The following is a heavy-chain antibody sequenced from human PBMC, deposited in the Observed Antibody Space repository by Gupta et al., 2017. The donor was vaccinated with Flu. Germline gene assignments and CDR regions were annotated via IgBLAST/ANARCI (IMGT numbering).Heavy chain of an antibody. D-gene: IGHD1-26*01. J-gene: IGHJ6*02. Sequence: QVQLQESGPGLVKPSETLSLTCTVSGGSISSYYWSWIRQPPGKGLEWIGYIYYSGSTNYNPSLKSRVTISVDTSKNQFSLKLSSVTAADTAVYYCARLVAGRGRGNLFDYYYGMDVWGQGTTVTVSS. CDR3: ARLVAGRGRGNLFDYYYGMDV. CDR2: IYYSGST. V-gene: IGHV4-59*08. CDR1: GGSISSYY.